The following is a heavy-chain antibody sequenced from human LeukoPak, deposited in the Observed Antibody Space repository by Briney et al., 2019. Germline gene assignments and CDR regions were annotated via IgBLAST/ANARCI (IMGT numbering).Heavy chain of an antibody. D-gene: IGHD3-22*01. CDR3: ARESITMIVEDY. Sequence: GGSLRLSCAASGFPFTSHWLSWFRQSPGRGLEWVAHINSDGSEKYYVDSVKGRFTISRDNAKNSLYLQMNSLRAEDTAVYYCARESITMIVEDYWGQGTLVTVSS. CDR1: GFPFTSHW. CDR2: INSDGSEK. V-gene: IGHV3-7*01. J-gene: IGHJ4*02.